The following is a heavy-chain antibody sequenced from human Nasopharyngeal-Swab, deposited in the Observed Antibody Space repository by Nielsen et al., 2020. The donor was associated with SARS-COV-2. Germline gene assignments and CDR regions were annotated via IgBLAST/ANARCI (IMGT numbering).Heavy chain of an antibody. CDR2: IDSNGDNT. D-gene: IGHD2-15*01. CDR3: TRSLDARGGYAFDF. V-gene: IGHV3-64*02. Sequence: GESLKISCAASGFTFSSFAMHWVRQAPGKRPEYVSAIDSNGDNTYHIDSVKGRFTISRDNSKNTLYLEMGRLRADDMAVYYCTRSLDARGGYAFDFGGQGTLVTVSS. J-gene: IGHJ4*02. CDR1: GFTFSSFA.